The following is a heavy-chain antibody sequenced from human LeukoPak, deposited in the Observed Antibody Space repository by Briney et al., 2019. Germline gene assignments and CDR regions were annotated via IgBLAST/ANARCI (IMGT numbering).Heavy chain of an antibody. D-gene: IGHD5-24*01. V-gene: IGHV3-74*01. CDR2: IGTDGSRT. CDR1: GFTFSSYW. CDR3: ARDHRDGYNYKLFGTYFDL. J-gene: IGHJ2*01. Sequence: GGSLRLSCAASGFTFSSYWMHWVRQVPGKGLVWVSRIGTDGSRTTYADYVQGRFTISRDNAKNSLYLQMNSLRAEDTAVYYCARDHRDGYNYKLFGTYFDLWGRGTLVTVSS.